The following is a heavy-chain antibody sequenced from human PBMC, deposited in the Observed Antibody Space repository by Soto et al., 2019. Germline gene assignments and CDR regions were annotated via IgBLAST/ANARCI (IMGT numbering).Heavy chain of an antibody. J-gene: IGHJ4*02. Sequence: GGSLRLSCAASGFTFSSYGMHWVRQAPGKGLEWVAVISYDGSNKYYADSVKGRFTISRDNSKNTLYLQMNSLRAEDTAVYYCAKNIIDLWFGESLDYWGQGTLVTVSS. CDR3: AKNIIDLWFGESLDY. CDR1: GFTFSSYG. V-gene: IGHV3-30*18. CDR2: ISYDGSNK. D-gene: IGHD3-10*01.